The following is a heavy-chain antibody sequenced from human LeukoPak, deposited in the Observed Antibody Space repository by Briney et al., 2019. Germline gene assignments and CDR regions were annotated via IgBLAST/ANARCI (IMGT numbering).Heavy chain of an antibody. D-gene: IGHD3-10*01. CDR1: GGSISSGNYY. CDR3: ARDLSYYGSGSYSGYCYYMDV. V-gene: IGHV4-61*02. Sequence: PSQTLSLTCTVSGGSISSGNYYWSWIRQPAGKGLEWIGRIYTSGSTNYHPSLKSRVTISVDTSKNQFSLKLSSVTAADTAVYYCARDLSYYGSGSYSGYCYYMDVWGKGTTVTISS. J-gene: IGHJ6*03. CDR2: IYTSGST.